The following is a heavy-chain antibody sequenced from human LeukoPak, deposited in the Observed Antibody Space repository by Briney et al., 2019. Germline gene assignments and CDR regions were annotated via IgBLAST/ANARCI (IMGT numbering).Heavy chain of an antibody. V-gene: IGHV4-4*07. J-gene: IGHJ6*03. Sequence: PSETLSLTCTVSGGSISSYYWSWIRQPAGKGLEWIGRIYTSGSTNYNPSLKSRVTISVDTSKNQFSLKLSSVTAADTAVYYCARGPLGERAKVDRHYYYYYMDVWGKGTTVTVSS. CDR2: IYTSGST. CDR1: GGSISSYY. D-gene: IGHD3-16*01. CDR3: ARGPLGERAKVDRHYYYYYMDV.